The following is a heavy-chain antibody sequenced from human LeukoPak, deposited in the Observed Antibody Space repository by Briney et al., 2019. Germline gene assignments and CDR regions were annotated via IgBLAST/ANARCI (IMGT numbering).Heavy chain of an antibody. D-gene: IGHD4-17*01. Sequence: SETLSLTCAVSGDSISSGAYSWSWIRQPPGKGLEGIGYIYHTGRAFSNPSLRSRLTMSVDTSKNQISLKLNSLTAADTAVYYCARDKGYGVLDYWGPGTLVTVSS. CDR1: GDSISSGAYS. CDR3: ARDKGYGVLDY. V-gene: IGHV4-30-2*01. J-gene: IGHJ4*02. CDR2: IYHTGRA.